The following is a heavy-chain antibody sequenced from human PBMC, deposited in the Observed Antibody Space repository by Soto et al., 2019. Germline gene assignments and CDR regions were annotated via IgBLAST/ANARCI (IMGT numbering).Heavy chain of an antibody. CDR2: IVPMFGTA. D-gene: IGHD3-10*01. CDR3: AREFQSVGFGSYLFDP. Sequence: ASVKVSCKASGGTFSSYAIGWVRQAPGQGLEWMGGIVPMFGTAKYAQKFQGRVTITANESTSTAYMELSSLRSEDTAVYYCAREFQSVGFGSYLFDPWGQGTLVTVSS. CDR1: GGTFSSYA. V-gene: IGHV1-69*13. J-gene: IGHJ5*02.